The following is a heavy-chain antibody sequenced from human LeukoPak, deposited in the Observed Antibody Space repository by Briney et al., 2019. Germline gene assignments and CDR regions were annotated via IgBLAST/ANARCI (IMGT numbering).Heavy chain of an antibody. Sequence: PGGSLRLSCAASGFTFSSYWMRWVRQAPGRGVEWVANIKQDGSEKYYVDSVKGRFTISRDNAKNSLYLQMNSLRAEDTAVYYCARVGWDIVVVPAAWNGSGVSYYYYMDVWGKGTTVTVSS. J-gene: IGHJ6*03. CDR2: IKQDGSEK. D-gene: IGHD2-2*01. V-gene: IGHV3-7*01. CDR3: ARVGWDIVVVPAAWNGSGVSYYYYMDV. CDR1: GFTFSSYW.